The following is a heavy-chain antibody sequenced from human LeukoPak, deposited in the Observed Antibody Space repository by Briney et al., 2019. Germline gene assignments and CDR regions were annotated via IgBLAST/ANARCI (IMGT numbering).Heavy chain of an antibody. J-gene: IGHJ4*02. D-gene: IGHD6-19*01. Sequence: GSLRLSCAASGFTFSSYSMNWARQAPGKGLEWVSSISSSSSYIYYADSVKGRFTISRDNAKNSLYLQMNSLRAEDTAVYYCARGESSGWSPSPLDYWGQGTLVTVSS. CDR3: ARGESSGWSPSPLDY. V-gene: IGHV3-21*01. CDR1: GFTFSSYS. CDR2: ISSSSSYI.